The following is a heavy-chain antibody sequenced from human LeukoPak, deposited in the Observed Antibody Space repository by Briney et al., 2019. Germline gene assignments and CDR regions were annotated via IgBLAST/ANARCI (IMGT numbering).Heavy chain of an antibody. J-gene: IGHJ4*02. V-gene: IGHV2-5*02. CDR1: GFSLSTSGVG. D-gene: IGHD3-10*01. CDR2: IYWDDDK. Sequence: SAPTLVKPTQTLTLTCTFSGFSLSTSGVGVGWTRQPSRKALEWLALIYWDDDKRYSPSLKSRLTITKDTSKNQVVLTMTNMDPVDTGTYYCARYSGSLIDYWGQGTLVTVSS. CDR3: ARYSGSLIDY.